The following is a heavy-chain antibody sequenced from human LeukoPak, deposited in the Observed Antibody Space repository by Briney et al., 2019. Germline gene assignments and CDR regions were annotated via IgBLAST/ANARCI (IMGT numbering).Heavy chain of an antibody. CDR3: ARERIAAAGIFDY. CDR2: IGSRGGNI. J-gene: IGHJ4*02. V-gene: IGHV3-23*01. CDR1: GFSFSCYG. D-gene: IGHD6-13*01. Sequence: GGSLRLSCGASGFSFSCYGMSWVRQAPGKGVEWVSAIGSRGGNIHHADSVKGRFTISRDNSKNTLYLQMNSLRAEDTAVYYCARERIAAAGIFDYWGQGTLVTVSS.